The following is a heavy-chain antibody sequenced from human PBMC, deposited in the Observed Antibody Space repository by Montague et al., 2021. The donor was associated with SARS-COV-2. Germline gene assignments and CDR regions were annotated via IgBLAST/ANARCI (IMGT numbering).Heavy chain of an antibody. V-gene: IGHV6-1*01. J-gene: IGHJ4*02. D-gene: IGHD1-26*01. CDR3: ARTSASSDY. Sequence: WCKRKNDYAVSVKSRITVNPDTSKNQISLQLSSVTPEDTAVYYCARTSASSDYWGQGTLVTVSS. CDR2: WCKRKN.